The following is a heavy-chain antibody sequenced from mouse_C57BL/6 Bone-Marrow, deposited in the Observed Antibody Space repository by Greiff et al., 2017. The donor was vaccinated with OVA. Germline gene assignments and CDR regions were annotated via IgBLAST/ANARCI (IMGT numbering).Heavy chain of an antibody. V-gene: IGHV2-9*01. Sequence: VMLVESGPGLVAPSQRLSITCTVSGFSLTSYGVDWVRQPPGKGLEWLGVIWGGGSTNYNSALMSRLSISKDNSKSQVFLKMNSLQTDDTAMYYCAKRGSYDYDRGAWFAYWGQGTLVTVSA. CDR3: AKRGSYDYDRGAWFAY. D-gene: IGHD2-4*01. CDR1: GFSLTSYG. J-gene: IGHJ3*01. CDR2: IWGGGST.